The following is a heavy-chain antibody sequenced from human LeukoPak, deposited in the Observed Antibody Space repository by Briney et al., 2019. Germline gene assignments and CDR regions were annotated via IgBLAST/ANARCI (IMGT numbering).Heavy chain of an antibody. CDR2: IIPIFGTA. CDR1: GGTFSSYA. Sequence: GASVKVSCKASGGTFSSYAISWVRQAPGQGLEWMGGIIPIFGTANYAQKFQGRVTITADESTSTAYMELSSLRSKDTAVYYCARGLTRIAAAAQYYFDYWGQGTLVTVSS. CDR3: ARGLTRIAAAAQYYFDY. J-gene: IGHJ4*02. V-gene: IGHV1-69*13. D-gene: IGHD6-13*01.